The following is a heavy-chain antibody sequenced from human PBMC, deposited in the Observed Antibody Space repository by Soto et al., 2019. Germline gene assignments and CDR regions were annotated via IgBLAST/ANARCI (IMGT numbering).Heavy chain of an antibody. CDR1: GFIFSQYS. V-gene: IGHV3-21*04. D-gene: IGHD2-2*01. CDR3: ARVPCISTSCYARWYFDY. J-gene: IGHJ4*02. CDR2: ISSTGALM. Sequence: GGSLRLSCAASGFIFSQYSMNWVRQAPGKGLEWVSSISSTGALMYYADSVKGRFTISRDDADNSLYLQMNSLRVEDTAVYYCARVPCISTSCYARWYFDYWGQGTLVTVSS.